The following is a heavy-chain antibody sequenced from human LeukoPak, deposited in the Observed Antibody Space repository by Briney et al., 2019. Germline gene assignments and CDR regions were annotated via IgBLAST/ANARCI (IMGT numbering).Heavy chain of an antibody. J-gene: IGHJ2*01. CDR2: IYYSGST. CDR3: AREEVLGRAGHWYFDL. V-gene: IGHV4-31*03. Sequence: SETLSLTCTVSGVSISSGGYYWSWLRQHPGKGLEWIGYIYYSGSTYYNPSLKSRVTISVDTSKNQFSLKLSSVTAADTAVYYCAREEVLGRAGHWYFDLWGRGTLVTVSS. D-gene: IGHD3-10*01. CDR1: GVSISSGGYY.